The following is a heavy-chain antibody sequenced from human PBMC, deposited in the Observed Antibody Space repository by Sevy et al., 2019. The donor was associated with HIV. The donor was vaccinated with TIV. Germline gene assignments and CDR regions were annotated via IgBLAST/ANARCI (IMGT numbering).Heavy chain of an antibody. Sequence: ASVKVSCKASGYMFTGYYVHWVRQAPGQGLEWMGWVDPNSGGTNYGQKFQGRVTMTSDTSISTANMELSGLRSDDTAVYYCARSVYGSGTYLNDYWGQGTLVTVSS. CDR1: GYMFTGYY. V-gene: IGHV1-2*02. D-gene: IGHD3-10*01. CDR2: VDPNSGGT. J-gene: IGHJ4*02. CDR3: ARSVYGSGTYLNDY.